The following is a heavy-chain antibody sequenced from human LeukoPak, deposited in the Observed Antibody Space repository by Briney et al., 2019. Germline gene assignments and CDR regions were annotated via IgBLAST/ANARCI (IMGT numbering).Heavy chain of an antibody. CDR3: ARATRCRRWELPAYFDY. D-gene: IGHD1-26*01. J-gene: IGHJ4*02. CDR2: INPNSGGT. Sequence: ASVKVSCKASGYTFTGYYMHWVRQAPGQGLEWMGRINPNSGGTNYAQKFQGRVTMTRDTSISTAYMELSRLRSDDTAVYYCARATRCRRWELPAYFDYWGQGTLVTASS. V-gene: IGHV1-2*06. CDR1: GYTFTGYY.